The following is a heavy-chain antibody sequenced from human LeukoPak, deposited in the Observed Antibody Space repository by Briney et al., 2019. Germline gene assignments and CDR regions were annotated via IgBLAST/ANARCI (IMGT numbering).Heavy chain of an antibody. V-gene: IGHV5-51*01. CDR1: GYSFTSYW. Sequence: GESLKISCKGSGYSFTSYWIGWARQMPGKGLEWMGIIYPGDSDTRYSPSFQGQVTISADKSISTAYLQWSSLKASDTAMYYCARQYDSSGYPYNWFDPWGQGTLVTVSS. J-gene: IGHJ5*02. CDR3: ARQYDSSGYPYNWFDP. D-gene: IGHD3-22*01. CDR2: IYPGDSDT.